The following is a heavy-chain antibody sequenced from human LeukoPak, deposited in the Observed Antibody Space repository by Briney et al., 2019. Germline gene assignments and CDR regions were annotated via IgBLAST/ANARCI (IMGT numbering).Heavy chain of an antibody. D-gene: IGHD4-11*01. CDR1: GFTFSNYA. CDR2: ISVSGPTT. V-gene: IGHV3-23*01. CDR3: ARQFRYFDY. Sequence: GGSLRLSCAASGFTFSNYAMSWVRQAPGKGLEWVSSISVSGPTTYYADSVKGRFTISRDNPKNTLSLQMNSLRAEDTAEYYCARQFRYFDYWGQGILVTVSS. J-gene: IGHJ4*02.